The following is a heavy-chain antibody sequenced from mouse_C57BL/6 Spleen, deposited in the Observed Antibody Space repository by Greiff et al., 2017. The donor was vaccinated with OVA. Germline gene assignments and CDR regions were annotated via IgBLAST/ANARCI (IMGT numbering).Heavy chain of an antibody. Sequence: EVQLQESGPELVKPGASVKIPCKASGYTFTDYNMDWVKQSHGKSLEWIGDINPNNGGTIYNQKFKGKATLTVDKSSSTAYMELRSLTSEDTAVYYCARRGVYYYGSRNYYAMDYWGQGTSVTVSS. D-gene: IGHD1-1*01. V-gene: IGHV1-18*01. CDR3: ARRGVYYYGSRNYYAMDY. CDR1: GYTFTDYN. J-gene: IGHJ4*01. CDR2: INPNNGGT.